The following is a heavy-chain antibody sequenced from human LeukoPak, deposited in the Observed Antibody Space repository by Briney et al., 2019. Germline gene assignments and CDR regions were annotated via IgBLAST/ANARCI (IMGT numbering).Heavy chain of an antibody. CDR3: AKLGNTASDY. D-gene: IGHD5-18*01. CDR1: GFTFSSYG. Sequence: PGRSLRLSCAASGFTFSSYGMHWVRQAPGKGLEWVAVISYDGSNKYYADSVKGRFTISRDNSKNTLYLQMSSLRAEDTAVYYCAKLGNTASDYWGQGTLVTVSS. V-gene: IGHV3-30*18. CDR2: ISYDGSNK. J-gene: IGHJ4*02.